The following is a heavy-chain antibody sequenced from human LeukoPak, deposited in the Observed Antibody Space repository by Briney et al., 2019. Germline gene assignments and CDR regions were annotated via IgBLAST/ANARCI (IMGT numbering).Heavy chain of an antibody. V-gene: IGHV1-8*01. CDR1: GCTFTSYD. CDR2: MNPNSGNT. CDR3: ARDPRGTRFDY. Sequence: ASVKVSCKASGCTFTSYDINWVRQATRQGLEWMGWMNPNSGNTGYAQKFQGRVTITRNTSISTAYMELSSLRSEDTAVYYCARDPRGTRFDYWGQGTLVTVSS. D-gene: IGHD2-2*01. J-gene: IGHJ4*02.